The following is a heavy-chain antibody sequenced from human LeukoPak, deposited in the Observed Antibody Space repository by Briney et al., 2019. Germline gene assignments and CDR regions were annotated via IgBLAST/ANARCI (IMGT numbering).Heavy chain of an antibody. J-gene: IGHJ6*03. V-gene: IGHV6-1*01. D-gene: IGHD1-7*01. CDR2: TYYRSKWYT. CDR3: ARDRELYFYYYYMDV. CDR1: GDSVSNNSAA. Sequence: HSRTLSLTCAISGDSVSNNSAAWNWIRQSPSRGLEWLGRTYYRSKWYTDYPLSVKSRITINPDTSKNQFSLQLNSVTPEDTAVYYCARDRELYFYYYYMDVWGKGTTVTVSS.